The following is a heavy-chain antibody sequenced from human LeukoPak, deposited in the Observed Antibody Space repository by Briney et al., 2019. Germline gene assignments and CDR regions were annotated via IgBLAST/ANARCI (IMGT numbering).Heavy chain of an antibody. J-gene: IGHJ3*02. CDR3: ARADRRGFFYTDAFDI. CDR1: GYTFTSYY. D-gene: IGHD1-14*01. V-gene: IGHV1-46*01. Sequence: ASVKVSCKASGYTFTSYYVHWVRQAPGQGLEWMGIINPSGGSTSYAQKFQGRVTITTDESTSTAYMELSSLRSEDTAVYYCARADRRGFFYTDAFDIWGQGTMVTVSS. CDR2: INPSGGST.